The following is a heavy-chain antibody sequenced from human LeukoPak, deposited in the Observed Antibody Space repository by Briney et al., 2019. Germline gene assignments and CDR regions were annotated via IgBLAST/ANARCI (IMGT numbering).Heavy chain of an antibody. J-gene: IGHJ4*02. Sequence: PGGSLRLYCTASGFTFSNYAMSWVRQAPGKGLEWVSRIDGGDERTHYADSLKGRFTTSRDNSENTLWLQMTSLSADDTAVYYCARDDAVGGGYLDSWGQGTLVTVSS. CDR3: ARDDAVGGGYLDS. D-gene: IGHD6-19*01. CDR1: GFTFSNYA. V-gene: IGHV3-23*01. CDR2: IDGGDERT.